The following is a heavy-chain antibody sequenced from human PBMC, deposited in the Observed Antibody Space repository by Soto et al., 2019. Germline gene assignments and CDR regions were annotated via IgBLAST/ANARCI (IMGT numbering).Heavy chain of an antibody. Sequence: PSQTLSLTCAISGDSVSSNSAAWNWIRQSPSRGLEWLGRTYYRSKWYNDYAVSVKSRITINPDTSKNQFSLQLNSVTPEDTAVYYCARDTLLPGIAAGRFDPWGQGTLVTVSS. J-gene: IGHJ5*02. D-gene: IGHD6-25*01. V-gene: IGHV6-1*01. CDR2: TYYRSKWYN. CDR1: GDSVSSNSAA. CDR3: ARDTLLPGIAAGRFDP.